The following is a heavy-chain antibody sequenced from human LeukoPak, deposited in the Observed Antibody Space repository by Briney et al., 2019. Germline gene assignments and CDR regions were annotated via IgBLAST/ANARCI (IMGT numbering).Heavy chain of an antibody. CDR3: ARLWIVATWYDA. CDR2: IFYSGKT. D-gene: IGHD2-2*03. V-gene: IGHV4-39*02. Sequence: SETLSLTCTVTNGSMTNDSYYWAWVRQPPGKGLEWIGTIFYSGKTYYSASLKSRVTVSLDTSRKNFSLRLSSVTAADTAVYYCARLWIVATWYDAWGQGALVTVSS. J-gene: IGHJ5*02. CDR1: NGSMTNDSYY.